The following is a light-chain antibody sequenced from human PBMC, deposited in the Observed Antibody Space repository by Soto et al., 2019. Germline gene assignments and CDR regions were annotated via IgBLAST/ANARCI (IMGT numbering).Light chain of an antibody. CDR1: SSDVGGYNY. J-gene: IGLJ1*01. V-gene: IGLV2-11*01. CDR2: DVS. Sequence: QSALTPPRSVSGSPGQSVTISCTGTSSDVGGYNYVSWYQQHPGKAPKLMIYDVSKRPSGVPDRFSGSKSGNTASLTISGLQAEDEADYYCCPYAGSYTPYVFGTGTKVTVL. CDR3: CPYAGSYTPYV.